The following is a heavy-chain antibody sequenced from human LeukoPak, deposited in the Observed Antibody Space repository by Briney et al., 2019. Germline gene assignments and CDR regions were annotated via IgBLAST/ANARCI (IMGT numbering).Heavy chain of an antibody. CDR3: ARDLDPLYCSSTSCYNY. D-gene: IGHD2-2*02. CDR2: IYSGGST. J-gene: IGHJ4*02. CDR1: GFTVSSNY. Sequence: GGSLRLSCAASGFTVSSNYMSWVRQAPGKGLEWVSVIYSGGSTYYADSVKGMFTISRDNSKNTLYLQMNSLRAEDTAVYYCARDLDPLYCSSTSCYNYWGQGTLVTVSS. V-gene: IGHV3-66*01.